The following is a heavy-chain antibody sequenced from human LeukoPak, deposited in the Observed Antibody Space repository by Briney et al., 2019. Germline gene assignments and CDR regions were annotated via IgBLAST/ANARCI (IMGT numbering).Heavy chain of an antibody. CDR3: ARTMATTPFNY. J-gene: IGHJ4*02. Sequence: GGSLRLSCAASGFTFSGYSMNWVRQAPGKGLEWISYISSSSSIIYYADSVKGRFTISRDNAKNSLYLQMNSLRAEDTAVYYFARTMATTPFNYWGQGTLVTVSS. CDR2: ISSSSSII. CDR1: GFTFSGYS. D-gene: IGHD5-24*01. V-gene: IGHV3-48*01.